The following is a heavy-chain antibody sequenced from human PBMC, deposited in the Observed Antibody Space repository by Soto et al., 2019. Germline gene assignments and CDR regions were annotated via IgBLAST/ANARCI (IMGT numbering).Heavy chain of an antibody. J-gene: IGHJ4*02. Sequence: GVLRLSCAASGFTFSGSAMHWVRQASGKGLEWVGRIRNKTKNYATAYAASVKGRFTISRDDSKNTAFLQMNSLKIEDTAVYYCTVLDYWGQGTLVTVSS. CDR3: TVLDY. CDR2: IRNKTKNYAT. V-gene: IGHV3-73*01. D-gene: IGHD2-8*01. CDR1: GFTFSGSA.